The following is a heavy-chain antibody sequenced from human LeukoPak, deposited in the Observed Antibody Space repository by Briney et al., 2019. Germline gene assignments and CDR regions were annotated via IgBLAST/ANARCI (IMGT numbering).Heavy chain of an antibody. J-gene: IGHJ4*02. Sequence: GGSLRLSCAASGFTFSSYAMHWVRQAPGKGLEWVAVISYDGSNKYYADSVKGRFTISRDNSKNTLYLQMNSLRAEDTAVYYYASEEDYGHGPFGYWGQGTLVTVSS. V-gene: IGHV3-30-3*01. CDR2: ISYDGSNK. CDR3: ASEEDYGHGPFGY. D-gene: IGHD4/OR15-4a*01. CDR1: GFTFSSYA.